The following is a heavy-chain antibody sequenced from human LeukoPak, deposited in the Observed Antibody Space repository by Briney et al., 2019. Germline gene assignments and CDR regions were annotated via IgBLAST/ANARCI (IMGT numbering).Heavy chain of an antibody. J-gene: IGHJ4*02. V-gene: IGHV4-39*07. D-gene: IGHD2-2*01. CDR3: ARRERYCSSTSCKGFDY. CDR1: GGSLSSSSYC. CDR2: IYYSGST. Sequence: SETLSLTCTVSGGSLSSSSYCWGWIRQPPGKGLEWIGSIYYSGSTYYNPSLKSRVTRSVDTSKNQFSLKLSSVTAADTAVYYCARRERYCSSTSCKGFDYWGQGTLVTVSS.